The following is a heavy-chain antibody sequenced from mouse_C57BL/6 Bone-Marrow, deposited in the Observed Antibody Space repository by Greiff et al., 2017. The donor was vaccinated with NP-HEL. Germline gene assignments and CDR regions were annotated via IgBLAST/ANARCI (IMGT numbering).Heavy chain of an antibody. J-gene: IGHJ3*01. V-gene: IGHV1-80*01. CDR2: IYPGDGDT. CDR3: ARGAY. Sequence: VQLQQSGAELVKPGASVKISCKASGYEFSNYWMNWVKQRPGKGLEWIGQIYPGDGDTNYNGKFKDKATLTADKASSTAYMQRSRLTAEDAAVYFCARGAYWGQGTLVTVSA. CDR1: GYEFSNYW.